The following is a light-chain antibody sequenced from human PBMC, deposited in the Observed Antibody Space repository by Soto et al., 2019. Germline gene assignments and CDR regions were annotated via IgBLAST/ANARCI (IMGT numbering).Light chain of an antibody. J-gene: IGKJ5*01. V-gene: IGKV3-11*01. CDR3: QQRSNWPPT. CDR1: QSVSSY. CDR2: DAS. Sequence: EIVLTQSPATLSLSPGERATLSCRASQSVSSYLAWYQQKPGQAPRLLIYDASNRATGIPARFSGSGSGTDFPLTISSLEPEDFVVYYCQQRSNWPPTFGQGTRLEIK.